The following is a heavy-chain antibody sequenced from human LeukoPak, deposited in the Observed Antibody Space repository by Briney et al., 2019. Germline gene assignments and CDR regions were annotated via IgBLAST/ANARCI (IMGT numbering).Heavy chain of an antibody. CDR2: RRQDGREK. Sequence: GGSLRLSCAASGCTFSSCWRTWVRQAPGKGRAWVGNRRQDGREKNCVDSVKGRFTISRDDAKNSLYLQMNSLRAEDTAVYYCARFRYMDVWGKGAPVTVSS. V-gene: IGHV3-7*01. J-gene: IGHJ6*03. CDR3: ARFRYMDV. CDR1: GCTFSSCW.